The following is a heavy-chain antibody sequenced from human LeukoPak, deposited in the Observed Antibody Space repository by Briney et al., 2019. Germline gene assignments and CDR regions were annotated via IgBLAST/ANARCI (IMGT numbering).Heavy chain of an antibody. V-gene: IGHV3-48*01. CDR1: GFTFSSYS. CDR3: ARAGITIFGVVQASANWFDP. J-gene: IGHJ5*02. D-gene: IGHD3-3*01. Sequence: PGGSLRLSCAASGFTFSSYSMNWVRQAPGKGLEWVSYISSSSSTIYYADSVKGRFTISRDNAKNSLYLQMNSLRAEDTAVYYCARAGITIFGVVQASANWFDPWGQGTLVTVSS. CDR2: ISSSSSTI.